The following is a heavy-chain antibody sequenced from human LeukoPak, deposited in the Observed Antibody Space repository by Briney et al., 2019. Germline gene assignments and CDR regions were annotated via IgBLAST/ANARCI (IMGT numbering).Heavy chain of an antibody. CDR2: ISYDGSNK. D-gene: IGHD3-22*01. CDR3: ARGGYYDSSGFRIDH. CDR1: GFRFSSYT. J-gene: IGHJ4*02. V-gene: IGHV3-30-3*01. Sequence: PGGSLRLSCAASGFRFSSYTMHWVRQAPDKGLEWVAVISYDGSNKYHAGAVKGRFTISRDNSKNTLYVQMNSLRAEDTAVYYCARGGYYDSSGFRIDHWGQGTLVTVSS.